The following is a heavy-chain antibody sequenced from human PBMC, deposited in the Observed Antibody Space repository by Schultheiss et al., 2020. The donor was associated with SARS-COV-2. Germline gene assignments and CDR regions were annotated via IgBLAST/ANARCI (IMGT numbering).Heavy chain of an antibody. CDR1: GFTFSDYA. D-gene: IGHD3-9*01. Sequence: GGSLRLSCAASGFTFSDYAMIWVRQAPGKGLEWVSAISGGGSNTYYADSVKGRFTISRDNSKNTLYLQMNSLRAEDTAVYYCARSYYDILTGYYHYGMDVWGQGTTVTVSS. CDR2: ISGGGSNT. CDR3: ARSYYDILTGYYHYGMDV. J-gene: IGHJ6*02. V-gene: IGHV3-23*01.